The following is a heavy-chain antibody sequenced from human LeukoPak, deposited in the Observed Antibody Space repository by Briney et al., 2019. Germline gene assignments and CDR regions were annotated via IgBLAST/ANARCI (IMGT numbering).Heavy chain of an antibody. J-gene: IGHJ4*02. CDR1: GFTFSSYE. V-gene: IGHV3-48*03. CDR2: ISSSGSTI. CDR3: ARDTSGQTMATIRGFDY. D-gene: IGHD5-12*01. Sequence: GGSLRLSCAASGFTFSSYEMNWVRQAPGKGLEWVSYISSSGSTIYYADSVKGRFTISRDNAKNSLYLQMNSLRAEDTAVYYCARDTSGQTMATIRGFDYWGQGTLVTVSS.